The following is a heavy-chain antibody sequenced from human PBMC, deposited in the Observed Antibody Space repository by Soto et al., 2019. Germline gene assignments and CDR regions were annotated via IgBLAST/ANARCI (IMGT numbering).Heavy chain of an antibody. CDR2: IIPIFGTA. J-gene: IGHJ5*02. CDR1: GGTFSSYA. CDR3: ARDPRPGGTPRGWFDP. Sequence: SVKVSCKASGGTFSSYAISWVRQAPGQGLEWMGGIIPIFGTANYAQKFQGRVTITADESTSTAYMELSSLRSEDTAVYYCARDPRPGGTPRGWFDPWGQGTLVTVSS. V-gene: IGHV1-69*13. D-gene: IGHD2-15*01.